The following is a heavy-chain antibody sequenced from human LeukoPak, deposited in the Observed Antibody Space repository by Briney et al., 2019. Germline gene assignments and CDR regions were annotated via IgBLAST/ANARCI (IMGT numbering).Heavy chain of an antibody. V-gene: IGHV4-59*08. CDR2: IHYSGST. D-gene: IGHD3-22*01. J-gene: IGHJ4*02. CDR3: ARLGFTMILVATT. Sequence: PSETLSLTCTVSGGSISTYYWSWIRQPPGKGLEWIAYIHYSGSTNYSPWLKSRVSISLDTSKNQFSLKLTSVTAADTAMYYCARLGFTMILVATTWGQGTLVTVSS. CDR1: GGSISTYY.